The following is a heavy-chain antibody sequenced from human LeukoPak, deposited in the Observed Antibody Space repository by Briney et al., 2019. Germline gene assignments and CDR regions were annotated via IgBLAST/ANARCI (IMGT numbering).Heavy chain of an antibody. V-gene: IGHV3-48*04. Sequence: GGSLRLSCAASGFTFSSYSMNWVRQAPGKGLEWVSYISSSSSTIYYADSVKGRFTISRDNAKNSLYLQMNSLRAEDTAVYYCARDAYYDFWSGYMNWFDPWGQGTLVTVSS. CDR3: ARDAYYDFWSGYMNWFDP. J-gene: IGHJ5*02. CDR2: ISSSSSTI. CDR1: GFTFSSYS. D-gene: IGHD3-3*01.